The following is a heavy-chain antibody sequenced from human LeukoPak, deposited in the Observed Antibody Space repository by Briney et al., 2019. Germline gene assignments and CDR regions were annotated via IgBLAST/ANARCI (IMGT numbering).Heavy chain of an antibody. Sequence: PGGSLRLSCAASGFTFSSYSMNWVRQAPGKGLEWVSHISRSGSNIYYADSVKGRFTITRDNAKNSLYLQINGLRAEDTAVYYCARGVRGYSYGARFDYWGQGTLVAVSS. V-gene: IGHV3-48*04. CDR3: ARGVRGYSYGARFDY. D-gene: IGHD5-18*01. J-gene: IGHJ4*02. CDR1: GFTFSSYS. CDR2: ISRSGSNI.